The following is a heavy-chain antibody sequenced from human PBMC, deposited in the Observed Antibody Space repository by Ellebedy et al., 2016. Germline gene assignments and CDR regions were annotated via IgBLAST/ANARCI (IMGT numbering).Heavy chain of an antibody. CDR3: AKDPYTSSWWGGMDV. V-gene: IGHV3-23*01. CDR1: GFTFSNYV. Sequence: GESLKISXAASGFTFSNYVLSWVRQAPGKGLEWVSTIGLSDGSTYYADSVKGRFTISRDNSKNTLYLHMNSLRAEDTAVYYCAKDPYTSSWWGGMDVWGQGTTVTVSS. D-gene: IGHD6-13*01. CDR2: IGLSDGST. J-gene: IGHJ6*02.